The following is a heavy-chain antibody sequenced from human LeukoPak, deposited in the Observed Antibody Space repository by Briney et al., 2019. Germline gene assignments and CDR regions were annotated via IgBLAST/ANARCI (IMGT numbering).Heavy chain of an antibody. CDR2: IYHSGST. Sequence: SQTLSLTCTVSGGSISSGSYYWGWIRQPPGKGLEWIGSIYHSGSTYYNPFLKSRVTISIDTSKNHFSLDLSYVTAADTAVYYCARNFWFGGNWFDPWGQGTLVTVSS. CDR3: ARNFWFGGNWFDP. J-gene: IGHJ5*02. CDR1: GGSISSGSYY. V-gene: IGHV4-39*02. D-gene: IGHD3-10*01.